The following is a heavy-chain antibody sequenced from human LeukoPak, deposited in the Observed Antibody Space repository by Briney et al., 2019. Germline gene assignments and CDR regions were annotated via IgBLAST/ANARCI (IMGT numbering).Heavy chain of an antibody. J-gene: IGHJ4*02. CDR2: IYYSGST. V-gene: IGHV4-61*01. CDR3: ARGDSGSYYYDY. Sequence: SETLSLTCTVSGDSVSSGSYYWSWIRQPPGKGLEWIGYIYYSGSTNYNPSLKSRVTISVDTSKNQFSLKLSSVTAADTAVYYCARGDSGSYYYDYWGQGTLVTVSS. CDR1: GDSVSSGSYY. D-gene: IGHD1-26*01.